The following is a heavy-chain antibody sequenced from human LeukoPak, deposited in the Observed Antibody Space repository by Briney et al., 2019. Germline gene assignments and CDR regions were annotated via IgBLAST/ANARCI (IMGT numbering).Heavy chain of an antibody. J-gene: IGHJ3*02. CDR3: ARDVGPYAFDI. CDR2: SYYSGTT. V-gene: IGHV4-30-2*01. CDR1: GGSISSGGYS. D-gene: IGHD1-26*01. Sequence: SQTLSLTCAVSGGSISSGGYSWSWIRQPPGKGPEWIGYSYYSGTTNYNPSLKSRVTISVDRSKNQFSLRLSSVTAADTAVYYCARDVGPYAFDIWGQGTMVTVSS.